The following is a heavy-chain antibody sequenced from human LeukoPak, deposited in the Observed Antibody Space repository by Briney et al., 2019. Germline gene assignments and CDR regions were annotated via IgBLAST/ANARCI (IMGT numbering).Heavy chain of an antibody. CDR1: GFTFSSYA. CDR2: ISGSGGST. J-gene: IGHJ4*02. Sequence: GGSLKLSCAASGFTFSSYAMSWVRQAPGKGLEWVSAISGSGGSTYYADSVKGRFTISRDNSKNTLYLQMNSLTAEDTAVYYCAKDGAGIAARPGYFDYWGQGTLVTVSS. V-gene: IGHV3-23*01. D-gene: IGHD6-6*01. CDR3: AKDGAGIAARPGYFDY.